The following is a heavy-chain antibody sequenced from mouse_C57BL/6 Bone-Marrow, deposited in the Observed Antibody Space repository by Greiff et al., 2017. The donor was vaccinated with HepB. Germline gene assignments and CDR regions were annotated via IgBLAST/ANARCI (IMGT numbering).Heavy chain of an antibody. V-gene: IGHV1-69*01. Sequence: VKLQQPGAELVMPGASVKLSCKASGYTFTSYWMHWVKQRPGQGLEWIGEIDPSDSYTNYNQKFKGKSTLTVDKSSSTAYMQLSSLTSEDSAVYYCAREGLYGSSSWDFDYWGQGTTLTVSS. CDR2: IDPSDSYT. J-gene: IGHJ2*01. D-gene: IGHD1-1*01. CDR3: AREGLYGSSSWDFDY. CDR1: GYTFTSYW.